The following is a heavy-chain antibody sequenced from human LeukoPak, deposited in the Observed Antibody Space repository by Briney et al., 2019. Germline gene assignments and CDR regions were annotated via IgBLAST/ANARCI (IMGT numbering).Heavy chain of an antibody. CDR2: IYESGST. J-gene: IGHJ4*02. CDR1: GYSISSGYY. CDR3: AREDVWALFY. D-gene: IGHD1-26*01. V-gene: IGHV4-38-2*02. Sequence: PSETLSLTCTVSGYSISSGYYWGWMRPPPGKGREGIGNIYESGSTYYKPSLKRGVTISGDTSKTQFSLKLSSVTAADTAVYYCAREDVWALFYWGQGTLVPVS.